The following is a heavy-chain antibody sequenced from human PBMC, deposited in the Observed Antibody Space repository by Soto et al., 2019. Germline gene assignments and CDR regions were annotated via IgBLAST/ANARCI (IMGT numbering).Heavy chain of an antibody. D-gene: IGHD3-22*01. Sequence: ASVKVSCKASGYTFTDYGISWLRQAPGQGLEWMGWISARNGNTDYAQKFQGRLTMTTDSSTTTAYMELRSLRSDDTAVYYCARDYYANSGYFDYWRQGTLVTVSS. J-gene: IGHJ4*02. V-gene: IGHV1-18*01. CDR1: GYTFTDYG. CDR2: ISARNGNT. CDR3: ARDYYANSGYFDY.